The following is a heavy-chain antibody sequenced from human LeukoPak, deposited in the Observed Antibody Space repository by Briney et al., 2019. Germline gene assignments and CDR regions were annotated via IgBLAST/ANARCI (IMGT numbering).Heavy chain of an antibody. V-gene: IGHV1-2*02. CDR2: INPNSGGT. Sequence: ASVKVSCKASGYTFTGYYMHWVRQAPGQGLEWMGWINPNSGGTKYAQMFQGRVTMARDTSISTAYMELSSLRSDDTAVYYCASDSSGGPWYYFDYWGQGTLVTVSS. J-gene: IGHJ4*02. CDR3: ASDSSGGPWYYFDY. CDR1: GYTFTGYY. D-gene: IGHD3-22*01.